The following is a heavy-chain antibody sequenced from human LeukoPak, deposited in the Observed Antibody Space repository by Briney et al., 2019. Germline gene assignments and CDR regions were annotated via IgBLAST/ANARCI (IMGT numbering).Heavy chain of an antibody. CDR3: ATGGITIFGVVTYPND. V-gene: IGHV3-20*04. CDR2: INWNGGST. CDR1: GFTFDDYG. Sequence: GGSLRLSCAASGFTFDDYGMSWVRQAPGKGLEWVSGINWNGGSTGYADPVKGRFTISRDNAKNSLYLQMNSLRAEDTALYYCATGGITIFGVVTYPNDWGQGTLVTVSS. J-gene: IGHJ4*02. D-gene: IGHD3-3*01.